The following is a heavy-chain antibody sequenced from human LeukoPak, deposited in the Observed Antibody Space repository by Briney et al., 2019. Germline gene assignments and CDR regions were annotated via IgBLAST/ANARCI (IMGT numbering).Heavy chain of an antibody. CDR3: AKDMYYYDSSAFDY. J-gene: IGHJ4*02. V-gene: IGHV3-43*02. D-gene: IGHD3-22*01. Sequence: GGSLRLSCAASGFTFDDYAMHWARQAPGKGLEWVSLISGDGGSTYYADSVKGRFTISRDNSKNSLYLQMNSLRTEDTALYYCAKDMYYYDSSAFDYWGQGTLVTVSS. CDR2: ISGDGGST. CDR1: GFTFDDYA.